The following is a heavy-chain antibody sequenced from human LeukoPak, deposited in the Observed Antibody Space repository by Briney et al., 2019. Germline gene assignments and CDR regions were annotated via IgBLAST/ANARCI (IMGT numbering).Heavy chain of an antibody. J-gene: IGHJ3*01. CDR3: ACTDIVVPAAMGSHDAFDV. CDR2: ISAYNGNT. CDR1: GYSFASYG. D-gene: IGHD2-2*01. V-gene: IGHV1-18*01. Sequence: ASVKVSCKASGYSFASYGISWVRQAPGQGLEWMGWISAYNGNTNYAQKLQGRVTMTTDTPTSTAYMELRSLRSGDRALYICACTDIVVPAAMGSHDAFDVKGQAAMVTFSS.